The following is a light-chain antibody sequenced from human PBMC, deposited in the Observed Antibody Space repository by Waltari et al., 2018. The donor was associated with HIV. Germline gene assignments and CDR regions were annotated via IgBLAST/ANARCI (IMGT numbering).Light chain of an antibody. J-gene: IGKJ1*01. V-gene: IGKV3-20*01. CDR2: AAS. CDR3: QQYDGSPTWT. Sequence: EVVLTQSPGTLSLSPGERATLSCRASQSVSSSHLAWYQQKPGQAPRLLIYAASNRATGMPDRFSGSGSGTDCILTISRLEPEDFAVYYCQQYDGSPTWTFGQGTKVEIK. CDR1: QSVSSSH.